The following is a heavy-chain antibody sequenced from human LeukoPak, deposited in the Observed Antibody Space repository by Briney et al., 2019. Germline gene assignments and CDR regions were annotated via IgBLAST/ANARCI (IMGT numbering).Heavy chain of an antibody. CDR1: GYTFTTYG. CDR2: ISPYHGNT. CDR3: ARDRAVVVAATDY. V-gene: IGHV1-18*01. D-gene: IGHD2-15*01. Sequence: ASVKVSCKASGYTFTTYGISWLRQAPGPGLEWMGWISPYHGNTNYAQNLQGRGTMTTDTSTSTAYMELRSLRSADPAVYYCARDRAVVVAATDYWGQGTLVTVSS. J-gene: IGHJ4*02.